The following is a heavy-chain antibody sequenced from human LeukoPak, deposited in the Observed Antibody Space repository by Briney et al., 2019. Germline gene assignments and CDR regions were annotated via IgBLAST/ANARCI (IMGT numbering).Heavy chain of an antibody. CDR3: TTWNY. CDR2: IKSKIDGGTP. Sequence: PGGSLRLSCAASGFTFSNAWMSWVRQAPGKGLEWVDRIKSKIDGGTPDYAAPVKGRFTISRDDSKNTLYLQMNSLKTEDTAVYYCTTWNYWGQGTLVTVSS. J-gene: IGHJ4*02. CDR1: GFTFSNAW. V-gene: IGHV3-15*01. D-gene: IGHD1-1*01.